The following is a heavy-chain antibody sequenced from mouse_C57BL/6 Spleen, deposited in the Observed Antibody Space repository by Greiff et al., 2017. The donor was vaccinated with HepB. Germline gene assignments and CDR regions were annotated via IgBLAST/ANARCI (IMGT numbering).Heavy chain of an antibody. CDR1: GYTFTDYN. D-gene: IGHD1-1*01. Sequence: EVQLQQSGPELVKPGASVKIPCKASGYTFTDYNMDWVKQSHGKSLEWIGDINPNNGGTIYNQKFKGKATLTVDKSSSTAYMELRSLTSEDTAVYYCAREFRDYWSSFMFAYWRQGTLVTVSA. CDR3: AREFRDYWSSFMFAY. CDR2: INPNNGGT. J-gene: IGHJ3*01. V-gene: IGHV1-18*01.